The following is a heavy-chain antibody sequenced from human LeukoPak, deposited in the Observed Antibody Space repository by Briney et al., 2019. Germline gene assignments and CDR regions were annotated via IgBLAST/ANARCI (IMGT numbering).Heavy chain of an antibody. CDR1: GFTVSSNY. CDR3: ARPLWFWELSPHDAFDI. D-gene: IGHD3-10*01. Sequence: GGSLRLSCAASGFTVSSNYMSWVRQAPGKGLEWVSVIYSGGSTYYADSVKGRFTISRDNSKNTLYLQMNSLRAEDTAVYYCARPLWFWELSPHDAFDIWGQGTMVTVSS. CDR2: IYSGGST. V-gene: IGHV3-53*01. J-gene: IGHJ3*02.